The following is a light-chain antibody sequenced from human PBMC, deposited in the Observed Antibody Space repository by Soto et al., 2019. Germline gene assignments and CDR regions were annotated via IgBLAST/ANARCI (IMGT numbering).Light chain of an antibody. V-gene: IGKV1-39*01. CDR3: QQSMSLPIS. CDR2: GAS. J-gene: IGKJ5*01. Sequence: PSAASLSTTICGRGPSNCRASLKFCRYLHWYQQQPGRGPKVLIYGASSLQIGVSRRFSGSESGSDFTLTISSLQPEDFGTYYCQQSMSLPISFGQGTRLEIK. CDR1: LKFCRY.